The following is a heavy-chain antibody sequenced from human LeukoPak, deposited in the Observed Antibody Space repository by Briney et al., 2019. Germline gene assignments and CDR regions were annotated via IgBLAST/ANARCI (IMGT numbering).Heavy chain of an antibody. CDR1: GGTFSNDA. Sequence: ASVKVSCKASGGTFSNDAISWVRQAPGQGLEWMGRVIPTLGIALYAQRFKGRVTITADKSTSTAYMELSSLTFEDTAVYFCARDLVCTVNCKDSWGPGTLVTVSS. V-gene: IGHV1-69*04. CDR3: ARDLVCTVNCKDS. CDR2: VIPTLGIA. D-gene: IGHD3/OR15-3a*01. J-gene: IGHJ5*01.